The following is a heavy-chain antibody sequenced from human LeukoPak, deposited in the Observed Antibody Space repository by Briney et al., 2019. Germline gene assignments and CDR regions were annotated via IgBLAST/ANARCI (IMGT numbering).Heavy chain of an antibody. D-gene: IGHD3-22*01. CDR3: ANYSYYYDSSANYGWFDP. J-gene: IGHJ5*02. V-gene: IGHV3-23*01. Sequence: GGSLRLSCAASGFTFSVYAISWVRQAPGKGLEWVSAISGSGDDTFYADSVKGRFTISRDNSKNTLYLQMNSLRAEDTALYYCANYSYYYDSSANYGWFDPWGQGTLVTVSS. CDR2: ISGSGDDT. CDR1: GFTFSVYA.